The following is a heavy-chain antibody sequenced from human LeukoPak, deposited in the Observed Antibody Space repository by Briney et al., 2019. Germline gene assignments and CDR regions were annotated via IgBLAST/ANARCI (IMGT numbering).Heavy chain of an antibody. V-gene: IGHV4-61*09. D-gene: IGHD2-2*02. CDR2: FMFGGNT. J-gene: IGHJ4*02. Sequence: SGTLSLTCTVSGDSISTGTYYWSWIRQPAGKGLEWIGQFMFGGNTDYNTSLKSRLTISVDTSKKQFSLRLSSVTAADTAVYYCARADCSSTNCYTMGYWGQGTLVTVSS. CDR1: GDSISTGTYY. CDR3: ARADCSSTNCYTMGY.